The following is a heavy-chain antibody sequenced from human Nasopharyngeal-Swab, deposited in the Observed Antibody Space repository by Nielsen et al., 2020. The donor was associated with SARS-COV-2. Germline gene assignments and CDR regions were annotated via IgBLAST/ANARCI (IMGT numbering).Heavy chain of an antibody. D-gene: IGHD4-17*01. V-gene: IGHV3-48*03. CDR2: ISSSGNTL. Sequence: GGSLRLSFAASGFTFSSYEMNWVRKAPGKGLEWVSYISSSGNTLYYADSVKGRFTVSRDNAKNSLFLHLGSLRAEDTAVYYCAREGYGDSSFYFDYWGQGTLVTVSS. J-gene: IGHJ4*02. CDR1: GFTFSSYE. CDR3: AREGYGDSSFYFDY.